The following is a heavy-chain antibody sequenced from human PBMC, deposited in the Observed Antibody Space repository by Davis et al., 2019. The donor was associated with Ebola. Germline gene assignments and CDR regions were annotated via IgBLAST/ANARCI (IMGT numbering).Heavy chain of an antibody. V-gene: IGHV3-53*04. CDR2: IYSGGST. CDR1: GFTVSSNY. J-gene: IGHJ6*02. D-gene: IGHD6-13*01. CDR3: ARDQAAAGTGVYYYYYYGMDV. Sequence: GESLKISCAASGFTVSSNYMSWVRQAPGKGLEWVSVIYSGGSTYYADSVKGRFTISRHNSKNTLYLQMNSLRAEDTAVYYCARDQAAAGTGVYYYYYYGMDVWGQGTTVTVSS.